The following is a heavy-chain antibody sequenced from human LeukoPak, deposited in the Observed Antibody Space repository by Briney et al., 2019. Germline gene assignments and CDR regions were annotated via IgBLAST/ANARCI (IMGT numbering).Heavy chain of an antibody. CDR3: AKDRGRFLEYLSSSCFDY. V-gene: IGHV3-7*01. J-gene: IGHJ4*02. D-gene: IGHD3-3*01. CDR1: GFTFSNYL. Sequence: GGSLRLSCADSGFTFSNYLVRWVCQAPGKGLEWVANIKKDESEKYYVDSVKGRFTISRDNAKNSLYLQMNSLRPEDTAVYYCAKDRGRFLEYLSSSCFDYWGQDTLVTVSS. CDR2: IKKDESEK.